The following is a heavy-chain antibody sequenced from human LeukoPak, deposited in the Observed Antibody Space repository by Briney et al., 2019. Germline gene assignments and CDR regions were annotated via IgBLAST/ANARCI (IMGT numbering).Heavy chain of an antibody. CDR1: GYTFTGYY. CDR3: ARDPDYGDYFGAFDY. V-gene: IGHV1-2*06. Sequence: ASVKVSCKASGYTFTGYYMHWVRQAPGQGLEWMGRINPNSGGTNYAQKFQGRVTMTRDTSISTAYMELSRLRSDDTAVYYCARDPDYGDYFGAFDYWGQGTLVTVSS. CDR2: INPNSGGT. J-gene: IGHJ4*02. D-gene: IGHD4-17*01.